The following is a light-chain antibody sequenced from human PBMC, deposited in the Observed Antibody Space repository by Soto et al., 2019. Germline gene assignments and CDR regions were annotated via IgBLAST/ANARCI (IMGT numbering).Light chain of an antibody. CDR3: SSYTTSNTPLYV. J-gene: IGLJ1*01. V-gene: IGLV2-14*01. Sequence: QSALNQPASVSGSPGQSITISCTGTSSDTAGYNYVSWYQQHPGKAPKLMIYEVSDRPSGVSNRFSGSQSGNTASLTISGLQAEDEANYYCSSYTTSNTPLYVFGTGTKLTVL. CDR1: SSDTAGYNY. CDR2: EVS.